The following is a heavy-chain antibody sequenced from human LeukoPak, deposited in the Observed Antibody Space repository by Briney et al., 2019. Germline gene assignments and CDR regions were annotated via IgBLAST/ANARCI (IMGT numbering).Heavy chain of an antibody. CDR2: ISSSTSYI. J-gene: IGHJ4*02. V-gene: IGHV3-21*01. CDR1: GFTFSSYS. Sequence: GGSLRLSCAASGFTFSSYSMNWVRQAPGKGLEWVSSISSSTSYIYYADSVKGRFTISRDNAKNSLYLQMNSLRAEDTAVYFCARDVFGARGVITYFDYWGQGTLVTVSS. D-gene: IGHD3-10*01. CDR3: ARDVFGARGVITYFDY.